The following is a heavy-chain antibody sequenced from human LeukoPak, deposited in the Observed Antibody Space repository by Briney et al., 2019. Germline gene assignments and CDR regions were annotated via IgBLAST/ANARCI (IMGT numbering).Heavy chain of an antibody. V-gene: IGHV3-7*01. CDR2: MKEDGSEE. J-gene: IGHJ5*02. D-gene: IGHD3-16*01. CDR3: ARTLRTFNWFDP. Sequence: GGSLRLSCGASGFTFSNYWMSWVRQAPGKGLEWVANMKEDGSEEYYVDSVKGRFTISRDNAKNSLYLQMNSLRAEDTAVYCCARTLRTFNWFDPWGQGTLVTVSS. CDR1: GFTFSNYW.